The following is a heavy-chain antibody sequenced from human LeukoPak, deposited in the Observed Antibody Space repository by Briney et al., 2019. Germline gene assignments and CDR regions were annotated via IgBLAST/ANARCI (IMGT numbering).Heavy chain of an antibody. CDR1: GFTFSSYG. Sequence: PGGSLRLSCAASGFTFSSYGMHWVRQAPGKGLEWVAVIWYDGSNKYYADSVKGRFTISRDNSKNTLYLQMNSLRAVDTAVYYCAKDRMVATYHFDYWGQGTLVTVSS. CDR3: AKDRMVATYHFDY. J-gene: IGHJ4*02. CDR2: IWYDGSNK. V-gene: IGHV3-33*06. D-gene: IGHD5-12*01.